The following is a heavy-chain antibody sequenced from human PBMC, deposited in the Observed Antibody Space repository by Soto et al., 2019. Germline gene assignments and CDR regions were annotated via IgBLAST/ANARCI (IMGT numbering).Heavy chain of an antibody. Sequence: QVQLVESGGGVVQPGRSLRLSCAASGFTFSSYAIHWVRQAPGKGLEWVAVISYDGSNKYYADSMKGRFTISRDNSKNSGYLLMDSLRAEDTAVYSCARDQWLLLPDYWGQGTLVTVSS. CDR3: ARDQWLLLPDY. CDR2: ISYDGSNK. CDR1: GFTFSSYA. D-gene: IGHD6-19*01. V-gene: IGHV3-30-3*01. J-gene: IGHJ4*02.